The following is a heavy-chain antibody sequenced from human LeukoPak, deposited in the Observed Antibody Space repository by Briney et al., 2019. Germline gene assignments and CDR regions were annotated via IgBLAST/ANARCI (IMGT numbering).Heavy chain of an antibody. J-gene: IGHJ4*02. D-gene: IGHD5-24*01. CDR1: GFSVTRNY. CDR2: ISSSSSYI. CDR3: ARWDGYNYGFDY. Sequence: GGSLRLSCAASGFSVTRNYVNWVRQAPGKGLEWVSSISSSSSYIYYADSVKGRFTISRDNAKNSLYLQMNSLRAEDTAVYYCARWDGYNYGFDYWGQGTLVTVSS. V-gene: IGHV3-21*01.